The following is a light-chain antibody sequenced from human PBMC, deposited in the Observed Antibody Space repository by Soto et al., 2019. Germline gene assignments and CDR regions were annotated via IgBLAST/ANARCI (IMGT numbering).Light chain of an antibody. CDR3: QQCYSSPRT. CDR2: AAS. Sequence: DIQMTQSPSTLSAGVGVRVTITCRASQRISTYLNWYQQKPGKAPTLLIYAASSLQSGVPSRFSGGGSGTDFTLTINTLQPEDFATYFCQQCYSSPRTFGQGTKVDIK. J-gene: IGKJ1*01. V-gene: IGKV1-39*01. CDR1: QRISTY.